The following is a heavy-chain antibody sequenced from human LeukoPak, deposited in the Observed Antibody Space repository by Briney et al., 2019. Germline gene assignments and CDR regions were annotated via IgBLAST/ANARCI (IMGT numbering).Heavy chain of an antibody. CDR3: AKDLSGSVGGATFDY. D-gene: IGHD2-15*01. V-gene: IGHV3-23*01. J-gene: IGHJ4*02. CDR1: GSTFSRYA. CDR2: ISGSGGST. Sequence: GGSLRLSCAASGSTFSRYAMSWVRQAPGKGLEWVSSISGSGGSTYSADSVKGRFTISRDNSKNTLNLQMNTLRAEDTAVYYCAKDLSGSVGGATFDYWGQGTLVTVSS.